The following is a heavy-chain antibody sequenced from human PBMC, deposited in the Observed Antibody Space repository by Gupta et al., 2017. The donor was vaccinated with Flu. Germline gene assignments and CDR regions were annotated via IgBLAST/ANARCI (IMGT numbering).Heavy chain of an antibody. Sequence: EVQLVESGGGLVKPGGSLRLSCAASAFTFSSYNMKWVSQTPGKGLEWVSSISSSSRYIYYADSVKGRFTISRDNAKNSLYLQMNSLRAEDTAVYFCARRDNCGGDCYAFDYWGQGTLVSVSS. CDR2: ISSSSRYI. D-gene: IGHD2-21*02. V-gene: IGHV3-21*01. CDR1: AFTFSSYN. CDR3: ARRDNCGGDCYAFDY. J-gene: IGHJ4*02.